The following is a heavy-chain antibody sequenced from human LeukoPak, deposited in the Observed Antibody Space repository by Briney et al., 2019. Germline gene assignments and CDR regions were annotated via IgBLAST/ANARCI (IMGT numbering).Heavy chain of an antibody. V-gene: IGHV1-24*01. CDR3: ATVSYCGGDCYFGDAFDI. CDR1: GYTLTELS. Sequence: ASVKVSRKVSGYTLTELSMHWVRQAPGKGLEWMGGFDPEDGETIYAQKFQGRVTMTEDTSTDTAYMELSSLRSEDTAVYYCATVSYCGGDCYFGDAFDIWGQGTMVTVSS. J-gene: IGHJ3*02. D-gene: IGHD2-21*02. CDR2: FDPEDGET.